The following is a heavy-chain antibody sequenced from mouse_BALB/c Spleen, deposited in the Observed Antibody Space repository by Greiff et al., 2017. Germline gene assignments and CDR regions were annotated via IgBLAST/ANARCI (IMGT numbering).Heavy chain of an antibody. V-gene: IGHV1-4*01. Sequence: VQLQQSGADLARPGASVKMSCKASGYTFTSYTMHWVKQRPGQGLEWIGYINPSSGYTNYNQKFKDKATFTTDKSSSTAYMQLSSLTSEDSAVYYCARWAGLFAMDYWGQGTSVTVSS. CDR1: GYTFTSYT. CDR2: INPSSGYT. J-gene: IGHJ4*01. CDR3: ARWAGLFAMDY. D-gene: IGHD1-1*01.